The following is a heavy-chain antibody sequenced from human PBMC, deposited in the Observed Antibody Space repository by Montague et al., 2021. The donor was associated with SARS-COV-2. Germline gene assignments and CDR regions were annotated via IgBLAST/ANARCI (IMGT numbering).Heavy chain of an antibody. J-gene: IGHJ6*02. Sequence: SLRLSCAASGFTFSSYSMSWVPQGPGKGLEWVSSISSSSSYIYYADSVKGRFTISRDNAKNSLYLQMNSLRAEDTAVYYCARDPLDYGLWSSGSYYNAYYYYGMDVWGQGTTVTVSS. CDR3: ARDPLDYGLWSSGSYYNAYYYYGMDV. CDR1: GFTFSSYS. D-gene: IGHD3-10*01. CDR2: ISSSSSYI. V-gene: IGHV3-21*01.